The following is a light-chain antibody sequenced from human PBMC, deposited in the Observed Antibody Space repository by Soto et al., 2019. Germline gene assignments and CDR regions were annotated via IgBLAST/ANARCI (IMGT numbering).Light chain of an antibody. Sequence: EIIMTQSPATLSVSPGERVTLSCRASQSVSDNVAWYQQRPGQSPRLLIYGASNRATGIPARFSGSGSGTDFTLTISSLEPEDFAVYYCQQRSNWPITFGQGTRLEIK. CDR3: QQRSNWPIT. J-gene: IGKJ5*01. V-gene: IGKV3-11*01. CDR1: QSVSDN. CDR2: GAS.